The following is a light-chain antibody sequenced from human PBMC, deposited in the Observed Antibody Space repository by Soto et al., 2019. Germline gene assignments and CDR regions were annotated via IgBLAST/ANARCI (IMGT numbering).Light chain of an antibody. CDR1: QSISSY. V-gene: IGKV1-39*01. J-gene: IGKJ3*01. CDR3: QQSYSALFT. CDR2: AAS. Sequence: DIQMTQSPSSLSASVVDRVTITCRASQSISSYLNWYQQKPGKAPKLLIYAASSLQSGVPSRFSGSGSGTDFTLTISNLQPEDFATYYCQQSYSALFTFGPGTKVDI.